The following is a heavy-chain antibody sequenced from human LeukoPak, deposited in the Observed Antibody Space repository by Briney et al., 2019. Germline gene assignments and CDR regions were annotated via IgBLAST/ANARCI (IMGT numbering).Heavy chain of an antibody. CDR2: INPNSGGT. CDR1: GYTFTGYY. J-gene: IGHJ5*02. CDR3: ARDLKGSLTGYPDP. V-gene: IGHV1-2*06. Sequence: GASVKVSCKASGYTFTGYYMHWVRQAPGQGLEWMGRINPNSGGTNYAQKFQGKVTMTRDTSISTAYMELSRLRSDDTAVYYCARDLKGSLTGYPDPWGQGTLVTVSS. D-gene: IGHD3-9*01.